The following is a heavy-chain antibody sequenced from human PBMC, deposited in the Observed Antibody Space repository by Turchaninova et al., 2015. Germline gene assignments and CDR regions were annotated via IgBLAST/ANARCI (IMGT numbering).Heavy chain of an antibody. CDR1: AFTFSTYW. V-gene: IGHV3-7*03. J-gene: IGHJ4*02. CDR3: ARVLWEIVVAPAAIPTYYFDY. CDR2: INQDGSEK. Sequence: GGSLRLSCAASAFTFSTYWMSWVRQAPGKGLEWVANINQDGSEKYYVDSEKGRFTISRDNAKNTLYLQMNSLTAEDTAVYYCARVLWEIVVAPAAIPTYYFDYWGQGTLVTVSS. D-gene: IGHD2-2*01.